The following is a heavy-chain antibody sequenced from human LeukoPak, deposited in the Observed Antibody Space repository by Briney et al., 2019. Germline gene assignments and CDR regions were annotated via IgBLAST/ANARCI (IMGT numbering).Heavy chain of an antibody. CDR2: IYTSGST. D-gene: IGHD3-9*01. CDR3: ARVLADYDILTGYSQGAWFDP. J-gene: IGHJ5*02. Sequence: PSETLSLTCTVSGGSISSYYWSWIRQPAGKGLEWIGRIYTSGSTNYNPSLKSRVTMSVDTSKNQFSLKLSSVTAADTVVYYCARVLADYDILTGYSQGAWFDPWGQGTLVTVSS. CDR1: GGSISSYY. V-gene: IGHV4-4*07.